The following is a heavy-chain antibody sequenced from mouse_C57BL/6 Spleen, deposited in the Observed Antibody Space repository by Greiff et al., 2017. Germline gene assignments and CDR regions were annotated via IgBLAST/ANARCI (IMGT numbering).Heavy chain of an antibody. J-gene: IGHJ4*01. CDR3: ARSEEGLRAMDY. CDR2: IDPSDSET. D-gene: IGHD2-2*01. Sequence: VQRVESGPELVRPGSSVKLSCKASGYTFTSYWMHWVKQRPIQGLEWIGNIDPSDSETHYNQKFKDKATLTVDKSSSTAYMQLSSLTSEDSAVYYCARSEEGLRAMDYWGQGTSVTVSS. V-gene: IGHV1-52*01. CDR1: GYTFTSYW.